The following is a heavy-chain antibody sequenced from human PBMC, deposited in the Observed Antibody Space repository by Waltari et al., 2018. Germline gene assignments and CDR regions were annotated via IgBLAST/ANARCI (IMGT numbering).Heavy chain of an antibody. Sequence: QVQLQESGPGLVKPSQPLSLTCTVSGCSISSGGYYWSWIRQHPGKRLEWIGYIEYSGSTYYNPSLKSRVTISVDTSKNQFSLKLSSVTAADTAVYYCARVTLHPTSYYYDSSGYYYYFDYWGQGTLVNVSS. CDR3: ARVTLHPTSYYYDSSGYYYYFDY. D-gene: IGHD3-22*01. CDR2: IEYSGST. J-gene: IGHJ4*02. V-gene: IGHV4-31*03. CDR1: GCSISSGGYY.